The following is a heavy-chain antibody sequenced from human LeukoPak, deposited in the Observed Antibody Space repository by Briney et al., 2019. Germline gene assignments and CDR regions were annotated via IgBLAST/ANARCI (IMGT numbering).Heavy chain of an antibody. CDR3: VRLKGYASGWYPSYYFDY. CDR2: IYHSGST. CDR1: GYSISSGYY. J-gene: IGHJ4*02. V-gene: IGHV4-38-2*02. D-gene: IGHD6-19*01. Sequence: SETLSLTFTVSGYSISSGYYWGWIRQPPGKGLEWIGSIYHSGSTYYNPSLKSRVTISVDTSKNQFSLKLSSVTAADTAVYYCVRLKGYASGWYPSYYFDYWGQGTLVTVSS.